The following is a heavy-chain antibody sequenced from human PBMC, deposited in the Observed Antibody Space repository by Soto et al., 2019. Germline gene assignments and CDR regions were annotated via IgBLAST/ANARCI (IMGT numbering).Heavy chain of an antibody. Sequence: SLRLSCPSSGFPFFNSGIDWVRQAPGKGLEWVEWISFDGSTILNADSVKGRFTISRDNSKNTLFLQMDGSRVEGSGLPFCAKDSTSLHNTLPRAYFDSWGQGTPVTVSS. CDR1: GFPFFNSG. V-gene: IGHV3-30*18. J-gene: IGHJ4*02. CDR3: AKDSTSLHNTLPRAYFDS. CDR2: ISFDGSTI.